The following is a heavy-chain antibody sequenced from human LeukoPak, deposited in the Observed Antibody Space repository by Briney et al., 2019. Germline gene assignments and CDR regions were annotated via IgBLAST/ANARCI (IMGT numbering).Heavy chain of an antibody. V-gene: IGHV6-1*01. CDR2: TYYRSKCYN. J-gene: IGHJ3*02. CDR1: GDSVSSNSAA. D-gene: IGHD6-6*01. CDR3: ARSGGGSSSSYFPDAFDI. Sequence: SQTLSLTCAISGDSVSSNSAAWNWIRQSPSRGLEWLGRTYYRSKCYNDYAVSVKSRITINPDTSKNQFSLQLNSVTPEDTAVYYCARSGGGSSSSYFPDAFDIWGQGTMVTVSS.